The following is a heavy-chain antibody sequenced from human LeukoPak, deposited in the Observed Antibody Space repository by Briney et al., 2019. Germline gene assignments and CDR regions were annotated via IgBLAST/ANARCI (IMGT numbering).Heavy chain of an antibody. CDR2: IWYDGSNK. J-gene: IGHJ4*02. CDR3: ARERGAYIDY. CDR1: GFSFSSYG. Sequence: GRSLRLSCATSGFSFSSYGMHWVRKAPGKGLEWVAVIWYDGSNKYYADSVKGRITTSRDNSKNTLYLQMNSLRADDAAVYYCARERGAYIDYWGQGTLVTVSS. D-gene: IGHD4-17*01. V-gene: IGHV3-33*01.